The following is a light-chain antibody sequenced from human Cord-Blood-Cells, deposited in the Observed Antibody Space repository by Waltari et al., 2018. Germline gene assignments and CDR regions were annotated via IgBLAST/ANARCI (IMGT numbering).Light chain of an antibody. J-gene: IGLJ1*01. CDR2: DVS. V-gene: IGLV2-14*01. CDR3: SSYTSSSTYV. Sequence: QSALTQPASVSGSPGQSITISCTGTSSDVGGYNYVSWYQQHPGKAPKLMIYDVSNRPSGFSNRFSASKSGKPASLTISGLQAEDEADYYCSSYTSSSTYVFGTGTKVTVL. CDR1: SSDVGGYNY.